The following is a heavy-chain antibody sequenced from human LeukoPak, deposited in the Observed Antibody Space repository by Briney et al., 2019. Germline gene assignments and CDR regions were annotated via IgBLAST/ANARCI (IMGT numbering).Heavy chain of an antibody. CDR1: GFTFSSYA. CDR3: AKDREGQWLVRILDY. D-gene: IGHD6-19*01. Sequence: RGSLRLSCAASGFTFSSYAMSWVRQAPGKGLEWVSAISGSGGSTYYADSVKGRFTSSRDNSKNTLYLQMNSLRAEDTAVYYCAKDREGQWLVRILDYWGQGTLVTVSS. CDR2: ISGSGGST. J-gene: IGHJ4*02. V-gene: IGHV3-23*01.